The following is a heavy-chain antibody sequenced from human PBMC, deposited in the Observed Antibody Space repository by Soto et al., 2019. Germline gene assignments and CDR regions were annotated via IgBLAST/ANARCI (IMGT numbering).Heavy chain of an antibody. V-gene: IGHV5-51*01. CDR3: ARHAIAAPGDY. Sequence: LTISCLGSGYSFTTYWIAWVRQMPGKGLEWMGIIFPGDSDTRYSPSFQGQVTISVDKSSSTAYLQWRSLRASDTAMYFCARHAIAAPGDYWGQGTLVTVSS. CDR1: GYSFTTYW. CDR2: IFPGDSDT. J-gene: IGHJ4*02. D-gene: IGHD6-13*01.